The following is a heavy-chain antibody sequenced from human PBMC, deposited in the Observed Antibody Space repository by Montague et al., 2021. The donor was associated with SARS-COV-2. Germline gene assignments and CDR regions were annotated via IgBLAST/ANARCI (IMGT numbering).Heavy chain of an antibody. Sequence: SETLSLTCTVSGGSISSYYWSWIRQPPGKGLEWIGYIYYSGTTXXXPSXXXRVTISVDTSKNQFSLKLSSVTAADTAVYYCARVAPRYDSITIFRVVIPDWLDPWGQGTPVTVSS. J-gene: IGHJ5*02. V-gene: IGHV4-59*01. CDR1: GGSISSYY. CDR3: ARVAPRYDSITIFRVVIPDWLDP. CDR2: IYYSGTT. D-gene: IGHD3-3*01.